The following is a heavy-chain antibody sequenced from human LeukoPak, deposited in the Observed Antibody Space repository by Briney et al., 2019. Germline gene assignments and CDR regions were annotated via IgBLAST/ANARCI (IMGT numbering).Heavy chain of an antibody. D-gene: IGHD3-22*01. J-gene: IGHJ4*02. V-gene: IGHV4-59*08. CDR1: GGSFSGYY. CDR2: IYYSGST. CDR3: ARLLSSSGLDY. Sequence: KPSETLSLTCAVYGGSFSGYYWSWIRQPPGKGLEWIGYIYYSGSTNYNPSLKSRVTISVDTSKNQFSLKLSSVTAADTAVYYCARLLSSSGLDYWGQGTLVTVSS.